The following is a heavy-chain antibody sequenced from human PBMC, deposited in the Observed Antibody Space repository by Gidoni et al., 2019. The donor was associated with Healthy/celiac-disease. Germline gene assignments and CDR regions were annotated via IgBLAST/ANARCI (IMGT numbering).Heavy chain of an antibody. CDR2: ISSSSSYI. Sequence: EVQLVASGGGLVKPGGSLRLSCAASGFPFSSYSMNWVRQAPGKGLEWVSSISSSSSYIYYADSVKGRFTISRDNAKNSLYLQMNSLRAEDTAVYYCARGYPRVANGFDYWGQGTLVTVSS. V-gene: IGHV3-21*01. CDR1: GFPFSSYS. CDR3: ARGYPRVANGFDY. J-gene: IGHJ4*02. D-gene: IGHD5-12*01.